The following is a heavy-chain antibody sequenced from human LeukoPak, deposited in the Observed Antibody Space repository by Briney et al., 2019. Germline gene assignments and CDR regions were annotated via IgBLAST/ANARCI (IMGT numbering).Heavy chain of an antibody. V-gene: IGHV3-43*02. D-gene: IGHD6-19*01. Sequence: SGGSLRLSCAASGFTFDDYAMHWVRQAPGKGLEWVSLISGDGGSTYYADSVKGRFTISRDNSKNSLYLQMDSLRTGDTALYYCAKDSDSSVDYWGQGTLVTVSS. CDR2: ISGDGGST. J-gene: IGHJ4*02. CDR3: AKDSDSSVDY. CDR1: GFTFDDYA.